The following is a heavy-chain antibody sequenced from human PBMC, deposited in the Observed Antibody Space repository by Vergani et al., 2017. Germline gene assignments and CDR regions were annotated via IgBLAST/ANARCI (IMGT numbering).Heavy chain of an antibody. J-gene: IGHJ6*03. CDR1: GFSFPGYA. D-gene: IGHD1-26*01. CDR3: AKGGVGADTRYYYMDV. V-gene: IGHV3-23*01. Sequence: EVQLLESGGDLVQPGGSLRLSCEASGFSFPGYAMSWVRQAPGKGLEWVSSVSGSSATPYYADSVKGRFIISRDNSKNTLHLQMNSLRADDTAVYYCAKGGVGADTRYYYMDVWGKGTTVTVSS. CDR2: VSGSSATP.